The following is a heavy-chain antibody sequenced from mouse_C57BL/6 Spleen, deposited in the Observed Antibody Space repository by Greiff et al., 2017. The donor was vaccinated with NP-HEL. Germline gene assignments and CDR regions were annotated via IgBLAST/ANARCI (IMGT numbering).Heavy chain of an antibody. CDR2: IDPSYSYT. CDR3: ARSDYYGSSSYFDY. D-gene: IGHD1-1*01. Sequence: QVQLQQSGAELVMPGASVKLSCKASGYTFTSYWMHWVKQRPGQGLEWIGEIDPSYSYTNYNQNVKGKSTLTVDKSSSTAYMQLSSLTSEDSAVYYCARSDYYGSSSYFDYWGQGTTLTVSS. V-gene: IGHV1-69*01. J-gene: IGHJ2*01. CDR1: GYTFTSYW.